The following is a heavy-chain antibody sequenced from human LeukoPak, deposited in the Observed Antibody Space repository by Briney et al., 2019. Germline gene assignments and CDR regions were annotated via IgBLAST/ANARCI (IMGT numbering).Heavy chain of an antibody. CDR2: ISSNGGST. CDR1: GFTFSSYP. Sequence: GGSLRLSCSASGFTFSSYPMHWVRQAPGKGLEYVSVISSNGGSTDYADSVKGGFTISRDNSKNTLYLQMSSLRTEDTAVFYCVKGLLVGAVDYWGQGTLATVSS. CDR3: VKGLLVGAVDY. D-gene: IGHD1-26*01. V-gene: IGHV3-64D*09. J-gene: IGHJ4*02.